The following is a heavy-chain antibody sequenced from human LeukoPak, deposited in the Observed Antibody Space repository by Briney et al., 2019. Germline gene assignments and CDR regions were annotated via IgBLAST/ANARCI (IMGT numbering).Heavy chain of an antibody. Sequence: GESLRLSCGASGFTFSSYSMNWVRQAPGKGLEWVSSISSSSSYIYYADSVKGRFTISRDNAKNSLYLQMNSLRAEDTAVYYCAKGYSYGLSTFDYWGQGTLVTVS. V-gene: IGHV3-21*01. CDR2: ISSSSSYI. CDR1: GFTFSSYS. J-gene: IGHJ4*02. D-gene: IGHD5-18*01. CDR3: AKGYSYGLSTFDY.